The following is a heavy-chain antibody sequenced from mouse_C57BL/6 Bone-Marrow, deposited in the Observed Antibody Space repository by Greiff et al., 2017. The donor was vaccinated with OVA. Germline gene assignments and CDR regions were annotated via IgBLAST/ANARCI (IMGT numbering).Heavy chain of an antibody. CDR1: GFNIKNTY. Sequence: EVMLVESVAELVRPGASVKLSCTASGFNIKNTYMHWVKQRPEQGLEWIGRIDPANGNTKYAPKFQGKATITADTSSNTAYLQLSSLTSEDTAIYYCARYRYYGRSLFDYWGQGTTLTVSS. J-gene: IGHJ2*01. CDR2: IDPANGNT. CDR3: ARYRYYGRSLFDY. V-gene: IGHV14-3*01. D-gene: IGHD1-1*01.